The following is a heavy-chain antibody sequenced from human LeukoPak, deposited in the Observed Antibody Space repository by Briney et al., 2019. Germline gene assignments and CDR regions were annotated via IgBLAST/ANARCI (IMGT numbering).Heavy chain of an antibody. CDR3: ARAPHWDRPFDY. J-gene: IGHJ4*02. CDR1: GDSISSFY. D-gene: IGHD7-27*01. Sequence: SETLSLTCTASGDSISSFYWSWIRQPPGKGLECIGYIYYGGSTTKYNPSLKSRVTISIDTSKNQLSLKLNSVTAADTAVYYCARAPHWDRPFDYWGQGTLVTVSS. CDR2: IYYGGSTT. V-gene: IGHV4-59*01.